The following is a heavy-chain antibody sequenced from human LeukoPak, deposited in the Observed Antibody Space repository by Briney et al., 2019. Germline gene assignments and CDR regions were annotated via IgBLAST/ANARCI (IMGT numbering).Heavy chain of an antibody. CDR3: ARVTDYVWGSSQYYFDY. Sequence: GASAKVSCKASGYTFTSYYMHWVRQAPVQGLEWMGIINPSGGSTSYAQKFQGRITMTRDTSTSTVYMELSSLRSEDTAVYYCARVTDYVWGSSQYYFDYWGQGTLVTVSS. J-gene: IGHJ4*02. CDR1: GYTFTSYY. D-gene: IGHD3-16*01. CDR2: INPSGGST. V-gene: IGHV1-46*01.